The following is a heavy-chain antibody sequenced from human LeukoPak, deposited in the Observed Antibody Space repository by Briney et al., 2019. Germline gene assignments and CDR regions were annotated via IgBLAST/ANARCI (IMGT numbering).Heavy chain of an antibody. D-gene: IGHD5-18*01. J-gene: IGHJ4*02. CDR3: ARDRGTWIQLWLIDY. Sequence: GASVKVSCKASGSTFTSYGISWVRQAPGQGLEWMGWISAYNGNTNYAQKFQGRVTVTTDTSTSTAYMELRSLRSDDTAVYYCARDRGTWIQLWLIDYWGQGTLVTVSS. V-gene: IGHV1-18*01. CDR1: GSTFTSYG. CDR2: ISAYNGNT.